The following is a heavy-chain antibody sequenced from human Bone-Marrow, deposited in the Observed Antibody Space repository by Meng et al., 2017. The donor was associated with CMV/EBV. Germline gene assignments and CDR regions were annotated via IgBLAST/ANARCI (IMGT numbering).Heavy chain of an antibody. CDR1: GYTFTSYY. CDR2: INPSSGST. V-gene: IGHV1-46*01. CDR3: ARSADCSSTYCSRGWFDP. Sequence: ASVKVSCKASGYTFTSYYMHWVRQAPGQGLEWMGRINPSSGSTSYAQKLQGSVTMTRDTSMSTVYMELRCLSSEDTAVYYCARSADCSSTYCSRGWFDPWGQGTLVTVSS. J-gene: IGHJ5*02. D-gene: IGHD2-2*01.